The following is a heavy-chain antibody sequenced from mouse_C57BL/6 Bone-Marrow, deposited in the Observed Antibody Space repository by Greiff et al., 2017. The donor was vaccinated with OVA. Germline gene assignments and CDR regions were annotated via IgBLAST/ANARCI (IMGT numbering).Heavy chain of an antibody. V-gene: IGHV5-6*01. J-gene: IGHJ1*03. D-gene: IGHD1-1*01. Sequence: EVQLVESGGDLVKPGGSLKLSCAASGFTFSGYGMSWVRQTPDTRLEWVATISSGGSYTYYPDSVKGRFTISRDNAKNTLYLQMSSLKSEDTAMYYCARRDYYGSSYWYFDVWGTGTTVTVSS. CDR3: ARRDYYGSSYWYFDV. CDR2: ISSGGSYT. CDR1: GFTFSGYG.